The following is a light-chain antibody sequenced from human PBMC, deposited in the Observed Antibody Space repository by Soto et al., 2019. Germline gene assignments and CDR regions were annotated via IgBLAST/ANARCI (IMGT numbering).Light chain of an antibody. CDR3: QQTYNTPLT. V-gene: IGKV1-39*01. CDR1: QSIRTY. Sequence: DIQMTQPPSSLSASVGDRVTITCRASQSIRTYLNWYQQKPGKAPKLLIDLASTLQSGVPSRFSGSGSGTDFILTITSLQPADFATYYCQQTYNTPLTFGGGTKVDIK. CDR2: LAS. J-gene: IGKJ4*01.